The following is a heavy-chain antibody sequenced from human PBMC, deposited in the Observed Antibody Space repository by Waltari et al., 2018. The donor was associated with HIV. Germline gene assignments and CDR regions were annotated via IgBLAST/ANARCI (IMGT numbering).Heavy chain of an antibody. Sequence: QVQLQESGPGLVKPSQTLSLTCTVSGGSISRGGYSWSWIRQHPGKGLEWIGYIYYTGNTYYNPSLKSRITISVDTSKNQLSLNLTSVTAADTAVYYCARYCTSTSCYRGAFDIWGQGTLVTVSS. J-gene: IGHJ3*02. CDR3: ARYCTSTSCYRGAFDI. D-gene: IGHD2-2*01. CDR2: IYYTGNT. V-gene: IGHV4-31*03. CDR1: GGSISRGGYS.